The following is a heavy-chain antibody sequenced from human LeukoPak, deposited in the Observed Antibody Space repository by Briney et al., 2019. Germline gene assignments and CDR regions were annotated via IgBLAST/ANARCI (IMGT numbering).Heavy chain of an antibody. D-gene: IGHD7-27*01. CDR1: GFTFSSYA. V-gene: IGHV3-23*01. CDR2: ISGSGGST. CDR3: TSDWGPDLPLDY. Sequence: GGSLRLSCAASGFTFSSYAMSWVRQAPGKGLEWVSAISGSGGSTYYADSVKGRFTISRDNSKNTLYLQMNSLRAEDTAVYYCTSDWGPDLPLDYWGQGTLVTVSS. J-gene: IGHJ4*02.